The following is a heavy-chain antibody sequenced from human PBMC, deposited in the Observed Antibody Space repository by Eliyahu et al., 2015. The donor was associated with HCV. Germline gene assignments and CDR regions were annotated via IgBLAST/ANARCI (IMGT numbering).Heavy chain of an antibody. J-gene: IGHJ5*02. V-gene: IGHV2-26*01. CDR3: ARIGGYYDFWSGYSDWFDP. CDR2: IFSNDEK. D-gene: IGHD3-3*01. CDR1: GFSLSNARMG. Sequence: QVTLKESGPVLVKPTETLTLTCTVSGFSLSNARMGVSWIRQPPGKALEWLAHIFSNDEKSYSTSLKSRLTISKDTSKSQVVLTMTNMDPVDTATYYCARIGGYYDFWSGYSDWFDPWGQGTLVTVSS.